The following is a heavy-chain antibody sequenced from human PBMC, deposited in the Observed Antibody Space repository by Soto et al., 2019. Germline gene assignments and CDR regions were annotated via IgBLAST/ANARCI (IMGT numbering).Heavy chain of an antibody. CDR3: AREVREEWLVRIRYYYYGMDV. Sequence: QVQLVQSGAEVKKPGASVKVSCKASGYTFTSYGISWVRQAPGQGLEWMGWISAYNGNTNYAQKLQGSVTMTTDTSTSTAYMELRSLRSDDTAVYYCAREVREEWLVRIRYYYYGMDVWGQGTTVTVSS. CDR1: GYTFTSYG. D-gene: IGHD6-19*01. CDR2: ISAYNGNT. V-gene: IGHV1-18*01. J-gene: IGHJ6*02.